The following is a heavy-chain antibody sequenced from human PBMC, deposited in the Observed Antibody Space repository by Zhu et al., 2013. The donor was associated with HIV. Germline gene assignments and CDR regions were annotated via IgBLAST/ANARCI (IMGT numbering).Heavy chain of an antibody. V-gene: IGHV1-2*04. J-gene: IGHJ6*02. CDR1: GYTFTGYY. D-gene: IGHD3-10*01. CDR2: INPNSGGT. Sequence: QVQLVQSGAEVKKPGASVKVSCKASGYTFTGYYMHWVRQAPGQGLEWMGWINPNSGGTNYAQKFQGWVTMTRDTSISTAYMELSRLRSDDTAVYYCARDLISGLGFRGVPYYGMDVWGQGTTVTVSS. CDR3: ARDLISGLGFRGVPYYGMDV.